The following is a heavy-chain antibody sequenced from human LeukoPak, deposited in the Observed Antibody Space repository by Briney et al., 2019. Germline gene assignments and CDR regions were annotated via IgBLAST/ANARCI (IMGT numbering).Heavy chain of an antibody. V-gene: IGHV1-69*13. CDR1: GGTFSSYA. Sequence: ASVKVSCKASGGTFSSYAISWVRQAPGQGLEWMGGIIPIFGTVNYAQKFQGRVTITADESTSTAYMELSSLRSEDTAVYYCAGAMVRGVMGAFDIWGQGTMVSVSS. CDR3: AGAMVRGVMGAFDI. J-gene: IGHJ3*02. D-gene: IGHD3-10*01. CDR2: IIPIFGTV.